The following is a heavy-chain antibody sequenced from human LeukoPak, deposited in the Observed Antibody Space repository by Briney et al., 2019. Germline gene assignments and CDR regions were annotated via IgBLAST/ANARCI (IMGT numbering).Heavy chain of an antibody. CDR1: GGTFSSYA. CDR2: IIPILGIA. CDR3: AREWGNHVDIVATMWY. J-gene: IGHJ4*02. Sequence: VASVKVSCKASGGTFSSYAISWVRQAPGQGLEWMGRIIPILGIANYAQKFQGRVTITADKSTSTAYMELSSLRSEDTAVYYCAREWGNHVDIVATMWYWGQGTLVTVSS. V-gene: IGHV1-69*04. D-gene: IGHD5-12*01.